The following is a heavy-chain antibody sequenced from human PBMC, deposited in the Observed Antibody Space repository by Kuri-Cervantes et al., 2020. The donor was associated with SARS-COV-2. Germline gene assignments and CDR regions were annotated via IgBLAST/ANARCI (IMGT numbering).Heavy chain of an antibody. J-gene: IGHJ4*02. V-gene: IGHV4-59*08. D-gene: IGHD3-16*01. CDR2: MYYSGST. CDR1: GGSISSDY. Sequence: WESLRLSCTVSGGSISSDYWSWIRQPPGKGLEWIGHMYYSGSTNYNPSLKSRVTISVDKSKNQFSLKLSSVTAAGTAVYYCARQHRGVVLDVFDYWGQGPLVTVSS. CDR3: ARQHRGVVLDVFDY.